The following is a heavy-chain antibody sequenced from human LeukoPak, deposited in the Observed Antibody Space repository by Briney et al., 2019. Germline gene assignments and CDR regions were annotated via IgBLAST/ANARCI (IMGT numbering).Heavy chain of an antibody. CDR2: IIPIFGTA. Sequence: SVKVSCKASGGTFSSYAISWVRQAPGQGLEWMGGIIPIFGTANYAQKFQGRVTITTDESTSTAYMELSSLRPEDTAVYYCARAYYDSSGYYFHFDYWGQGTLVTVSS. J-gene: IGHJ4*02. V-gene: IGHV1-69*05. CDR3: ARAYYDSSGYYFHFDY. D-gene: IGHD3-22*01. CDR1: GGTFSSYA.